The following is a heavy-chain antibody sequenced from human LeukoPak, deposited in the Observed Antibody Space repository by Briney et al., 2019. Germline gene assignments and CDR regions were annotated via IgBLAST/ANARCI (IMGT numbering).Heavy chain of an antibody. V-gene: IGHV3-30*01. J-gene: IGHJ6*04. CDR1: GFTFSRHP. D-gene: IGHD2/OR15-2a*01. CDR2: ISHDEVST. Sequence: GGSLRLSCAASGFTFSRHPMHWVRQAPGKGLEWVALISHDEVSTYYVNSVKGRSTISRDKSKNTLFLQMNSLRPEDTAVYYCARQATSLGYFYSNLDVWGTGTTVTVSS. CDR3: ARQATSLGYFYSNLDV.